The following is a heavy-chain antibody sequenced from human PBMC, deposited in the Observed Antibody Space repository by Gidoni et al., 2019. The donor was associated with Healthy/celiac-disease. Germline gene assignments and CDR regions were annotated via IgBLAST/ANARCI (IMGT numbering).Heavy chain of an antibody. Sequence: EVQLVESGGGLVKPGGSLRLSCAASGFTFSSYSMNWVRQAPGKGLEWVSSISSSSSYIYYADSVKGRFTISRDNAKNSLYLQMNSLRAEDTAVYYCARVRSHAVTDEVNWFDPWGQGTLVTVSS. D-gene: IGHD4-17*01. CDR3: ARVRSHAVTDEVNWFDP. V-gene: IGHV3-21*01. J-gene: IGHJ5*02. CDR2: ISSSSSYI. CDR1: GFTFSSYS.